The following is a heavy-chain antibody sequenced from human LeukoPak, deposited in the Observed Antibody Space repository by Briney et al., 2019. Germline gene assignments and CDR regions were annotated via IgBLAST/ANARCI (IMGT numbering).Heavy chain of an antibody. CDR2: INPNSGGT. J-gene: IGHJ4*02. V-gene: IGHV1-2*02. CDR3: AKDADFWTSYYFDY. Sequence: ASVKVSCKASGYTFTGYYMHWVRQAPGQGLEWMGWINPNSGGTNYAQKFQGRVTMTRDTSISTAYMELSRLRSDDTAVYYCAKDADFWTSYYFDYWGQGTLVTVSS. CDR1: GYTFTGYY. D-gene: IGHD3/OR15-3a*01.